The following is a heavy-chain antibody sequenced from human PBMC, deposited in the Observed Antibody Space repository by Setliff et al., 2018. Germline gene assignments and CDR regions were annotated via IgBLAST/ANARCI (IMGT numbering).Heavy chain of an antibody. J-gene: IGHJ4*02. D-gene: IGHD3-10*01. CDR3: VREGPVQGDTYGFPYFDY. CDR1: GFIFNNFW. V-gene: IGHV3-7*01. Sequence: GGSLRLSCSASGFIFNNFWMSWVRQAPGKGLEWVANLKYDGSESFYVDSVKGRFTISTDIAKNSLYLQMSDLRVEDTAIYYCVREGPVQGDTYGFPYFDYWGQGIVVTVSS. CDR2: LKYDGSES.